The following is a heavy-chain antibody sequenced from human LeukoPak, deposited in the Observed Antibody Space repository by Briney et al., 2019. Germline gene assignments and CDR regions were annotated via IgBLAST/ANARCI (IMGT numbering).Heavy chain of an antibody. CDR3: ARDRARWESYNWFDL. J-gene: IGHJ5*02. CDR2: ISSSSSYI. CDR1: GFTFSSYS. V-gene: IGHV3-21*04. D-gene: IGHD1-26*01. Sequence: GGSLRLSCAASGFTFSSYSMNWVRQAPGKGLEWVSSISSSSSYIYYADSVKGRFTISRDNAKNSLYLQMNSLRAEDTAVYYCARDRARWESYNWFDLWGQGTLVTVSS.